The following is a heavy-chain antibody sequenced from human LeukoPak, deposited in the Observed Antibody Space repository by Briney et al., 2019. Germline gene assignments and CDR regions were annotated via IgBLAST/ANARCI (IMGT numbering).Heavy chain of an antibody. D-gene: IGHD2-2*01. CDR1: GYTLTDYY. V-gene: IGHV1-2*06. CDR2: INPNSGGT. CDR3: AREDVEPDVKYYYGMDV. Sequence: ASVKVSCKASGYTLTDYYMHWVRQAPGQGLEWMGRINPNSGGTNYAQKLQGRVTMTTDTSTSTAYMELRSLRSDDTAVYYCAREDVEPDVKYYYGMDVWGQGTTVTVSS. J-gene: IGHJ6*02.